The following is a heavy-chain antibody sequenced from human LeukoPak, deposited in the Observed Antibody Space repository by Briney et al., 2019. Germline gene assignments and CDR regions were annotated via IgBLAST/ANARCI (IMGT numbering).Heavy chain of an antibody. CDR3: TTSLYSGYDWGSDY. Sequence: PGGSLRLSCAASGFTFTNADMTWVRQAPGKGLEWVGRIKTKPAGGTTDSAAPVKGRFTISRDDSKNTFYLQMNSLKTEDTAVYYCTTSLYSGYDWGSDYRGQGTLVTVSS. CDR2: IKTKPAGGTT. J-gene: IGHJ4*02. D-gene: IGHD3-16*01. CDR1: GFTFTNAD. V-gene: IGHV3-15*01.